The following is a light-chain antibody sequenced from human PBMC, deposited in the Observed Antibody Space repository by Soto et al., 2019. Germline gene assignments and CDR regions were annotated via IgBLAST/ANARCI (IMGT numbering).Light chain of an antibody. CDR1: QSISTY. CDR2: RAS. Sequence: DMQMTQSPSSLSASVGDRVTISCRASQSISTYLNWYQHKPGTAPRLLIYRASSVKSGVPPRFSGSGSGRDFTRTISSLRPEDIAIYFCQQSYSSPPWTFGQGTKVEVK. V-gene: IGKV1-39*01. J-gene: IGKJ1*01. CDR3: QQSYSSPPWT.